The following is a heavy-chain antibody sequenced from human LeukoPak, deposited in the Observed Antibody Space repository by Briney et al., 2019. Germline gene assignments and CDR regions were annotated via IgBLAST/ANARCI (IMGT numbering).Heavy chain of an antibody. CDR1: GFTFSDYW. V-gene: IGHV3-7*01. CDR2: IKQDGSEK. CDR3: ARPYYYDSMYYFDY. D-gene: IGHD3-22*01. Sequence: GGSLRLSCAASGFTFSDYWMTWVRQAPGKGLEWVANIKQDGSEKNYVDSVKGRFTISRDNAENSLYLQMNSLRAEDTAVYYCARPYYYDSMYYFDYWGQGTLVTVSS. J-gene: IGHJ4*02.